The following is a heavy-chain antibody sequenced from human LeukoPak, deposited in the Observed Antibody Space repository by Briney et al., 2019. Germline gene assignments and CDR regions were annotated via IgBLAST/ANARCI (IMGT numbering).Heavy chain of an antibody. V-gene: IGHV4-61*02. CDR1: GGSISSGSYY. J-gene: IGHJ4*02. Sequence: PSETLSLTCTVSGGSISSGSYYWSWIRQPAGKGLEWIGRIYTSGSTNYNPSLKSRVTISVDTSKNQFSLKLSSVTAADTAVYYCARDHAAGLDYWGQGTLVTVSS. CDR2: IYTSGST. D-gene: IGHD6-13*01. CDR3: ARDHAAGLDY.